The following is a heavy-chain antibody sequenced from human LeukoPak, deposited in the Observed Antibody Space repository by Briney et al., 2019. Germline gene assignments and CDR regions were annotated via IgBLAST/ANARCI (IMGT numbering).Heavy chain of an antibody. D-gene: IGHD3-22*01. Sequence: GGSLRLSCAASGFTVSSNYMSRVRQAPGKGLEWVSVIYSGGSTYYADSVKGRFTISRDNSKNSLYLQMNSLRAEDTALYYCAKSGGPRYYDSSGSHSDYWGQGTLVTVSS. CDR2: IYSGGST. CDR1: GFTVSSNY. V-gene: IGHV3-53*05. J-gene: IGHJ4*02. CDR3: AKSGGPRYYDSSGSHSDY.